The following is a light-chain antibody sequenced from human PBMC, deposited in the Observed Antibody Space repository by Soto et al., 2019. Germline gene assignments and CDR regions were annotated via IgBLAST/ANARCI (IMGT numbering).Light chain of an antibody. V-gene: IGLV2-11*01. Sequence: QSALTQPRSVSGSPGQSVAISCTGTSSDFGGYNYVCWYRQQPGKAPKLIIYDVSKRPAGVPDRFSGSKCGNTASLTISVLQAEDEADYYCCSYAGSYIVVIGGGTKLTVL. CDR2: DVS. CDR1: SSDFGGYNY. CDR3: CSYAGSYIVV. J-gene: IGLJ2*01.